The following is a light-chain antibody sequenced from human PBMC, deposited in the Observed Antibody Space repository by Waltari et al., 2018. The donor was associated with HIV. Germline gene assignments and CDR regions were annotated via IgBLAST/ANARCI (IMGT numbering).Light chain of an antibody. V-gene: IGLV2-14*03. J-gene: IGLJ2*01. Sequence: QSALTQPASMSGSPGQSITISCAGPTSDIGPSHSVSWYQQHTDGAPKLIIYDVSYRPSGVDSRFSGSKSGNTASLTISDLRSDDEAVYYCSSYTTTFIFGAGTKVDVL. CDR2: DVS. CDR1: TSDIGPSHS. CDR3: SSYTTTFI.